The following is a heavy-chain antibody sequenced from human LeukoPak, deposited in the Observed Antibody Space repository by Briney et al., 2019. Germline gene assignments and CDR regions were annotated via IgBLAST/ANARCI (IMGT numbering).Heavy chain of an antibody. CDR2: ISAYNGNT. J-gene: IGHJ4*02. CDR1: GYTFTSYG. CDR3: ASVHPDPYCSSTSCYFLFFDY. D-gene: IGHD2-2*01. Sequence: GASVTVSCKASGYTFTSYGISWVRQAPGQGLEWMGWISAYNGNTNYAQKLQGRVTMTTDTSTSTAYMELRSLRSDDTAVYYCASVHPDPYCSSTSCYFLFFDYWGQGTLVTVSS. V-gene: IGHV1-18*01.